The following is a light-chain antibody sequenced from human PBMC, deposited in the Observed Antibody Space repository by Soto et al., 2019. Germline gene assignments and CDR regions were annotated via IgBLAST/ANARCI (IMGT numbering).Light chain of an antibody. CDR3: QQRSNWIT. J-gene: IGKJ5*01. V-gene: IGKV3-11*01. CDR1: QSVSSY. Sequence: EIVLTQSPGTLSVSPGERATLSCRASQSVSSYLAWYQQKPGQTPRLLIYDASNRATGIPARFSGSGSGTDFTLTINSLEPEDFAVYYCQQRSNWITFGQGTRLEI. CDR2: DAS.